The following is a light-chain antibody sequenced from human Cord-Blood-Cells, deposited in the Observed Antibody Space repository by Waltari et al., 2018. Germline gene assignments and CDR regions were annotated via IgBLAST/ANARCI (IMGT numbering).Light chain of an antibody. V-gene: IGLV2-14*01. Sequence: QSALTQPASVSGSPGQSITISCTGTSSDVGGYNYVSWYQQHPGKAPKLMIYEVSNRPSGLSNRFSGSKSGNTASLTISGLQAEEEADYYCSSYTSSSTLVFGTGTKVTVL. CDR2: EVS. J-gene: IGLJ1*01. CDR3: SSYTSSSTLV. CDR1: SSDVGGYNY.